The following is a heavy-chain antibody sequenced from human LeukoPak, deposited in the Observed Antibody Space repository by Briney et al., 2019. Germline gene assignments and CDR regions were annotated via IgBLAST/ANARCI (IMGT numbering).Heavy chain of an antibody. CDR2: INTNTGNP. V-gene: IGHV7-4-1*02. J-gene: IGHJ5*02. Sequence: ASVKVSCKASGYTFTSYAMNWVRQAPGQGLEWMGWINTNTGNPTYAQGFTGRFVFSLDTAVSTAYLQISSLKAEDTAVYYCARAHYYDSSSYGGNNWFDPWGQGTLVTVFS. CDR3: ARAHYYDSSSYGGNNWFDP. D-gene: IGHD3-22*01. CDR1: GYTFTSYA.